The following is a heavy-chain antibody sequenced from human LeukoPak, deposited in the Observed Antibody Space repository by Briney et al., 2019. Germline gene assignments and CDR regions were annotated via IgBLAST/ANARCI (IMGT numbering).Heavy chain of an antibody. D-gene: IGHD6-13*01. CDR1: GGSIRSSTSY. J-gene: IGHJ5*02. CDR2: IYYSGTT. CDR3: AKIARLGAALGWFDP. Sequence: PSETLSLTCTVSGGSIRSSTSYWGWIRQPPGKGLEWIGSIYYSGTTYYSPSLKRRVTISVDTSKNQFSLKLSSVTAADTAVYYCAKIARLGAALGWFDPWGQGTLVIVSS. V-gene: IGHV4-39*07.